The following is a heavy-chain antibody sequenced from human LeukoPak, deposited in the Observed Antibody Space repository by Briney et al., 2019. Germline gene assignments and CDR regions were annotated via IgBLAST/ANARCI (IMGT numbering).Heavy chain of an antibody. CDR2: INPSGGST. CDR3: ARVLCSSTSCYRHIGDY. J-gene: IGHJ4*02. V-gene: IGHV1-46*01. Sequence: ASVKVSCKASGYTFTSYYMHWVRQAPGQGLEWMGIINPSGGSTSYAQKFQGRVTMTRDTSISTAYMELSRLRSDDTAVYYCARVLCSSTSCYRHIGDYWGQGTLVTVSS. D-gene: IGHD2-2*02. CDR1: GYTFTSYY.